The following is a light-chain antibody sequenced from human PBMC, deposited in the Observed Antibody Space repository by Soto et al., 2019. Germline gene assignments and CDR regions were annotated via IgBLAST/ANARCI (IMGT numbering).Light chain of an antibody. CDR1: SSNIGAGYD. Sequence: QSVLTQPPSVSGAPGQRVTISCTGSSSNIGAGYDVHWYQQLPGTAPKLLIYGNSNRPSGVPDRFSGSKSGTSASLAITGLQAKDEADYYCQSYDSSMSGHYVFGTGTKV. CDR3: QSYDSSMSGHYV. CDR2: GNS. J-gene: IGLJ1*01. V-gene: IGLV1-40*01.